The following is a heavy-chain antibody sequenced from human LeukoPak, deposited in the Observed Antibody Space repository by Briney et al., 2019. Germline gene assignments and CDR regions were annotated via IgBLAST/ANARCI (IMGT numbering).Heavy chain of an antibody. V-gene: IGHV1-18*01. J-gene: IGHJ4*02. Sequence: ASVKVSCKASGYTFTSYGFSWVRRAPGQALEWMGWISAYNGNTNYAQKFQGRVTMTTDTSTSTVYMELRSLRSDDTAVYYCASAREPVECDYWGQGTLVTVSS. CDR2: ISAYNGNT. CDR3: ASAREPVECDY. D-gene: IGHD1-14*01. CDR1: GYTFTSYG.